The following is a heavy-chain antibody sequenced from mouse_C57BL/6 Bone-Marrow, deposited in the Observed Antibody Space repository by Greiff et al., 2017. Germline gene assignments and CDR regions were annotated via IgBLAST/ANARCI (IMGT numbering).Heavy chain of an antibody. Sequence: VKLKESGAELVRPGTSVKMSCKASGYTFTNYWIGWAKQRPGHGLEWIGDIYPGGGYTNYNEKFKGKATLTADKSSSTAYMQFSSLTSEDSAIYYCARSWGYSSFAYWGQGTLVTVSA. CDR3: ARSWGYSSFAY. D-gene: IGHD2-3*01. J-gene: IGHJ3*01. CDR2: IYPGGGYT. CDR1: GYTFTNYW. V-gene: IGHV1-63*01.